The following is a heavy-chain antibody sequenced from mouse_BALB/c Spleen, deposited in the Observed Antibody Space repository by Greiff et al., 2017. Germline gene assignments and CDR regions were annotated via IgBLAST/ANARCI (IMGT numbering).Heavy chain of an antibody. Sequence: EVMLVESGGGLVQPGGSLKLSCAASGFTFSSYTMSWVRQTPEKRLEWVAYISNGGGSTYYPDTVKGRFTISRDNAKNTLYLQMSSLKSEDTAMYYCARPLIYYDYDGGGFAYWGQGTLVTVSA. CDR1: GFTFSSYT. CDR2: ISNGGGST. CDR3: ARPLIYYDYDGGGFAY. J-gene: IGHJ3*01. D-gene: IGHD2-4*01. V-gene: IGHV5-12-2*01.